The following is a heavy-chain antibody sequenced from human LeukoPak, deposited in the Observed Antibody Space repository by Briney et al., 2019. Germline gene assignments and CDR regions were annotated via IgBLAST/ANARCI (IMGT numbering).Heavy chain of an antibody. Sequence: ASVKVSCKASGYTFTDYYMHWVRQAPGQGLEWMGWINPYSGGTNYAQKFQGRVTMTRDTSISTAYMERSRLRSDDTAVYYCASSTYDYTKVDFDYWGQGTLVTVSS. D-gene: IGHD4-11*01. CDR3: ASSTYDYTKVDFDY. J-gene: IGHJ4*02. CDR2: INPYSGGT. CDR1: GYTFTDYY. V-gene: IGHV1-2*02.